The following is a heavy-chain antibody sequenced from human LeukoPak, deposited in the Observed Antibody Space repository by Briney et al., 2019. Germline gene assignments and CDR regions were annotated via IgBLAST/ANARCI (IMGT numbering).Heavy chain of an antibody. CDR2: IYYSGST. V-gene: IGHV4-59*01. CDR3: ARDRLDYSDRYYYYMDV. J-gene: IGHJ6*03. D-gene: IGHD4-17*01. CDR1: GGSISSYY. Sequence: SETLSLTCTVSGGSISSYYWSWIRQPPGKGLEWIGYIYYSGSTNYNPSLKSRVTISVDTSKNQFSLKLSSVTAADTAVYYCARDRLDYSDRYYYYMDVWGKGTTVTVSS.